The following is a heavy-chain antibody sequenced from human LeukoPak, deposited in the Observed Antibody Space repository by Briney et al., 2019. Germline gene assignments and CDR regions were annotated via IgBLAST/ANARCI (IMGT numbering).Heavy chain of an antibody. J-gene: IGHJ4*02. V-gene: IGHV3-23*01. D-gene: IGHD3-9*01. CDR1: GLTFSNYA. CDR3: AKWGDYDVLTGYYVSDY. Sequence: GGSLRLSCAASGLTFSNYAMSWVRQAPGKGLEWVSAITGSGGNTYYADSVKGRFTISRDNSKNTVFLQMNSLRAEDTAVYYCAKWGDYDVLTGYYVSDYWGQGALVTVSS. CDR2: ITGSGGNT.